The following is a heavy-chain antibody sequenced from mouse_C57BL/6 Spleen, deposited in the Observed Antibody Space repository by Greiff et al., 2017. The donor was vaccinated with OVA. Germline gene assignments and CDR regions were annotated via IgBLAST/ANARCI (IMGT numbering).Heavy chain of an antibody. CDR1: GYTFTSYG. D-gene: IGHD3-2*02. CDR3: ARSAQARAMDY. Sequence: VKVVESGAELARPGASVKLSCKASGYTFTSYGISWVKQRNGQGLEWIGEIYPRSGNTYYNEKFKGKATLTADKSSSTAYMELRSLTSEDSAVYFCARSAQARAMDYWGQGTSVTVSS. J-gene: IGHJ4*01. V-gene: IGHV1-81*01. CDR2: IYPRSGNT.